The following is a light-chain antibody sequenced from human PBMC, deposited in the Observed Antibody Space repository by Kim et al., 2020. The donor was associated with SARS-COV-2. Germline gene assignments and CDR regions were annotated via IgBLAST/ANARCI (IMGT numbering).Light chain of an antibody. CDR2: GAS. CDR3: QQFITSPWT. Sequence: SPGERATLSCRASQSVTSSYLAWYQQKPGQAPRLLIYGASSRATGIPDRFSGSGSGTDFTLTISRLEPEDFAVYYCQQFITSPWTFGQGTKVEIK. V-gene: IGKV3-20*01. CDR1: QSVTSSY. J-gene: IGKJ1*01.